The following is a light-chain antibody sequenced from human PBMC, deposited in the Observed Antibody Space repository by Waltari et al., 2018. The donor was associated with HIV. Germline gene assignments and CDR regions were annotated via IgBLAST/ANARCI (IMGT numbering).Light chain of an antibody. CDR2: QDN. CDR3: ETWDSSTAV. J-gene: IGLJ2*01. V-gene: IGLV3-1*01. Sequence: LGDKYVSWYQQKSDQSPMLIIYQDNKRPSGIPERFSGSNSGNTATLTVGETQTMDEADYYCETWDSSTAVFGGGTRLTVL. CDR1: LGDKY.